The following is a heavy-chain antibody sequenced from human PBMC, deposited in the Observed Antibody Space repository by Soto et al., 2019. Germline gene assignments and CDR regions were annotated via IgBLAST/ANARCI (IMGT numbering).Heavy chain of an antibody. CDR2: IWYDGSNK. Sequence: QVQLVESGGGVVQPGRSLRLSCAASGFTFSSHGIHWVRQAPGKGLEWVAVIWYDGSNKYYADSVKGRFSISRDNSKNTVHLQMNSLTAEDTAEYHCARDWNGMDVWGQGTTVTVSS. CDR3: ARDWNGMDV. V-gene: IGHV3-33*01. D-gene: IGHD3-3*01. CDR1: GFTFSSHG. J-gene: IGHJ6*02.